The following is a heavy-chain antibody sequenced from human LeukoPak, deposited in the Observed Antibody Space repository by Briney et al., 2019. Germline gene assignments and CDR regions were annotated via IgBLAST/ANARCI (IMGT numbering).Heavy chain of an antibody. V-gene: IGHV4-4*07. Sequence: PSETLSLTCTVSGGSISSYYWSWIRQPAGKGLEWIGRIYTSGSTNYNPSLKSRVTISVDTSKNQFSLKLSSVTAADTAVYYCARPHRVGATEDYYYYMDVWGKGTTVTVSS. CDR1: GGSISSYY. D-gene: IGHD1-26*01. J-gene: IGHJ6*03. CDR3: ARPHRVGATEDYYYYMDV. CDR2: IYTSGST.